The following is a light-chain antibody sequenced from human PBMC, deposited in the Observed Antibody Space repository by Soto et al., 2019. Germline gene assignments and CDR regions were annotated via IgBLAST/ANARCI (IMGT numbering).Light chain of an antibody. J-gene: IGLJ1*01. CDR3: QSYDSSLRAYV. CDR1: SSNFGAGND. Sequence: QPVLTQPPSVSGAPGQSVTISCTGSSSNFGAGNDVQWYQQLPGTAPKLLIFGNNNPPSGLPDRFSGSKSGTSASLAISGLQAEDEADYYCQSYDSSLRAYVFGTGTKLTVL. V-gene: IGLV1-40*01. CDR2: GNN.